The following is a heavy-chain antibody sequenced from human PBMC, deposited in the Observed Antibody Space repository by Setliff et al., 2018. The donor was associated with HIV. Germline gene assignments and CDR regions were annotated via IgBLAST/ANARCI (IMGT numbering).Heavy chain of an antibody. CDR1: GGSINSGSYY. J-gene: IGHJ3*01. CDR3: ARAPPGIQNDAFDV. Sequence: SETLSLTCSVSGGSINSGSYYWTWIRQPAGKGPEWIGHIYTNGYTNYNPSPKSRVTISVDTPKNQFSLRLTSVTAADTAVYYCARAPPGIQNDAFDVWGQGTMVTVSS. V-gene: IGHV4-61*09. CDR2: IYTNGYT.